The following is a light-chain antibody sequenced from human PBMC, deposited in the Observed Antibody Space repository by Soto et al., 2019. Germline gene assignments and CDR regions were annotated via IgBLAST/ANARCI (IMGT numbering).Light chain of an antibody. J-gene: IGLJ2*01. CDR3: TSYSSSSPVL. CDR2: EVT. Sequence: QSALTQPASVSGSLGHSITISCTGTSSDVGAYNYVSWYQQHPDKAPKLLIFEVTNRPSGVSGRFSGSKSGITASLSISGLQPEDEADYYCTSYSSSSPVLFGGGTKLTVL. V-gene: IGLV2-14*01. CDR1: SSDVGAYNY.